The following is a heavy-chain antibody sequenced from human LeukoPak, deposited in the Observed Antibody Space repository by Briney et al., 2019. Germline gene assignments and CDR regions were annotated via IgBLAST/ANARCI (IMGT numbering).Heavy chain of an antibody. CDR2: IQQDGSDK. CDR1: GFTFSSSW. Sequence: GGSLRLSCAASGFTFSSSWMSWVRQAPGKGLEWVANIQQDGSDKYYVDSVKGRFTISRDNAKNSLYLQMNSLRAEDTAVYYCARAFRYYDSGRLDYWGQGTLVTVSS. V-gene: IGHV3-7*01. D-gene: IGHD3-22*01. J-gene: IGHJ4*02. CDR3: ARAFRYYDSGRLDY.